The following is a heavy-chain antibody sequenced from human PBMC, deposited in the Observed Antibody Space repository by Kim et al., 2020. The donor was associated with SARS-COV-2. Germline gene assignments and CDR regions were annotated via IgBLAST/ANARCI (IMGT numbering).Heavy chain of an antibody. Sequence: SVKVSCKASGGTFSSYAISWVRQAPGQGLEWMGGIIPIFGTANYAQKFQGRVTITADESTSTAYMELSSLRSEDTAVYYCASSSGYYSFVDYWGQGTLVTVSS. CDR2: IIPIFGTA. CDR3: ASSSGYYSFVDY. D-gene: IGHD3-22*01. CDR1: GGTFSSYA. J-gene: IGHJ4*02. V-gene: IGHV1-69*13.